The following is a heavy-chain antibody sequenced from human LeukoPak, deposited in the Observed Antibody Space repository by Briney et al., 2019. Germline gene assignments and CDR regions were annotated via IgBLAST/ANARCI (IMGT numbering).Heavy chain of an antibody. D-gene: IGHD3-22*01. CDR2: INPNSGGT. CDR1: GYTFTVYY. J-gene: IGHJ4*02. CDR3: ARGSGYYYVIDY. V-gene: IGHV1-2*02. Sequence: ASVKVSFKASGYTFTVYYMHWVRQAPGQGLEWMGWINPNSGGTNYAQKFQGRVTMTRDTSISTAYMELSRLRSDDTAVYYCARGSGYYYVIDYWGQGTLVTVSS.